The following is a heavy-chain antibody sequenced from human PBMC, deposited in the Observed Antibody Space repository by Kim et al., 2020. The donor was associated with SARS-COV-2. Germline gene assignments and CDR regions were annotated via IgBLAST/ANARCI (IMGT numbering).Heavy chain of an antibody. J-gene: IGHJ4*02. CDR2: ISAYNGNT. D-gene: IGHD3-10*01. CDR1: GYTFTSYG. CDR3: ARGAGPVPYGSGFSPEDY. Sequence: ASVKVSCKASGYTFTSYGISWVRQAPGQGLEWMGWISAYNGNTNYAQKLQGRVTMTTDTSTSTAYMELRSLRSDDTAVYYCARGAGPVPYGSGFSPEDYWGQGTLVTVSS. V-gene: IGHV1-18*04.